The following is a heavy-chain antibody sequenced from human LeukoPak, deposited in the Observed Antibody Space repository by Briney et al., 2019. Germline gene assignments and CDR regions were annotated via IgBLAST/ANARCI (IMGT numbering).Heavy chain of an antibody. CDR1: VSTFTGYY. V-gene: IGHV1-2*02. CDR3: ARHPGKVTNDWYFNL. CDR2: INPNSGGT. J-gene: IGHJ2*01. D-gene: IGHD4-23*01. Sequence: ASVKVSCKASVSTFTGYYMHWVRQAPGQGLEWIGWINPNSGGTNYAPKFHGRVTMTRDTSITTAYLELRRLSSDDTAVYYCARHPGKVTNDWYFNLWGRGTLVTVSS.